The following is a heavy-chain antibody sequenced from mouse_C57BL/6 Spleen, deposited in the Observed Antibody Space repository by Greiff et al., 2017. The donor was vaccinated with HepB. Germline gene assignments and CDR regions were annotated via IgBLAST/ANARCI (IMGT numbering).Heavy chain of an antibody. J-gene: IGHJ1*03. V-gene: IGHV5-4*01. Sequence: DVKLVESGGGLVKPGGSLKLSCAASGFTFSSYAMSWVRQTPEKRLEWVATISDGGSYTYYPDNVKGRFTISRDNAKNNLYLQMSHLKSEDTAMYYCARDPYYYGSSSHWYFDVWGTRTTVTVSS. D-gene: IGHD1-1*01. CDR1: GFTFSSYA. CDR2: ISDGGSYT. CDR3: ARDPYYYGSSSHWYFDV.